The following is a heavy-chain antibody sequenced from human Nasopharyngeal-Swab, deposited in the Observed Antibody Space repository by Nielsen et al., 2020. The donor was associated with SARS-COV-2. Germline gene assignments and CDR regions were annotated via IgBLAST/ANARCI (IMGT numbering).Heavy chain of an antibody. Sequence: ASVKIFCNASGYTFTSYGISWVRQAPGQGLEWMGWISAYNGNTNYAQKLQGRVTMTTDTSTRTAYMELRSLRSDDTAVYYCAQTGTTVDWFDPWGQGTLVTVSS. CDR1: GYTFTSYG. V-gene: IGHV1-18*04. D-gene: IGHD1-7*01. J-gene: IGHJ5*02. CDR2: ISAYNGNT. CDR3: AQTGTTVDWFDP.